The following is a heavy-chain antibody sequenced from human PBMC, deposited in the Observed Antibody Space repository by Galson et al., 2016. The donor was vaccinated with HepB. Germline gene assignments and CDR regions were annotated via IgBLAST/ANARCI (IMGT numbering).Heavy chain of an antibody. D-gene: IGHD3-22*01. CDR3: ARHEHYSHSSGYHF. CDR2: IYPGDSDT. V-gene: IGHV5-51*01. Sequence: SGAEVKKPGESLKISCKGSGYNFMSYWIGWVRQMPGKGLEWMGHIYPGDSDTRYSPSFQGQVTISADKSFSTAYLQWGSLKASDTAMYYCARHEHYSHSSGYHFWGQGTLVTVSS. J-gene: IGHJ4*02. CDR1: GYNFMSYW.